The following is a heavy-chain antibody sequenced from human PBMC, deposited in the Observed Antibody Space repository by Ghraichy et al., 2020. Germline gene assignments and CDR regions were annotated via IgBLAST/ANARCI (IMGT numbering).Heavy chain of an antibody. CDR3: ARRRSSGWEPRGVYYFDY. D-gene: IGHD6-19*01. Sequence: SVKVSCKASGGTFSSYAISWVRQAPGQGLEWMGGIIPIFGTANYAQKFQGRVTITADKSTSTAYMELSSLRSEDTAVYYCARRRSSGWEPRGVYYFDYWGQGTLVTVSS. J-gene: IGHJ4*02. V-gene: IGHV1-69*06. CDR2: IIPIFGTA. CDR1: GGTFSSYA.